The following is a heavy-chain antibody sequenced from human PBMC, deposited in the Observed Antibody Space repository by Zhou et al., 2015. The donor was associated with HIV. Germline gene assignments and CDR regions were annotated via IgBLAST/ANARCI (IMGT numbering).Heavy chain of an antibody. V-gene: IGHV3-NL1*01. D-gene: IGHD6-19*01. Sequence: QVQLVESGGGVVQSGRSLRLSCAASGFTFSSYSMHWVRQAPGKGLEWVAIIYSDGSTDYAASVKGRFTISRDNPKNTLYLQMNNLRADDTAVFYCAKESSGWYSGDFQYWGQGILVTVSS. CDR2: IYSDGST. CDR1: GFTFSSYS. CDR3: AKESSGWYSGDFQY. J-gene: IGHJ1*01.